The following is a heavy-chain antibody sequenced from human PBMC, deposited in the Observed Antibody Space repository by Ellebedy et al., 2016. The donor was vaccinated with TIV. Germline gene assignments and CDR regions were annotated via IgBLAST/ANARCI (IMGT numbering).Heavy chain of an antibody. CDR2: IYHTWSN. CDR3: ARLEGGDTGAQYFQQ. J-gene: IGHJ1*01. Sequence: MPSETLSLTCTLSGGSVSDYYCSWLRQFPGKGLEWIGYIYHTWSNNYNPSLKSRVTMSVDTSRNQFSLKLSSVSAADTAVYYCARLEGGDTGAQYFQQWGPGTPVAVSS. D-gene: IGHD5-18*01. CDR1: GGSVSDYY. V-gene: IGHV4-59*08.